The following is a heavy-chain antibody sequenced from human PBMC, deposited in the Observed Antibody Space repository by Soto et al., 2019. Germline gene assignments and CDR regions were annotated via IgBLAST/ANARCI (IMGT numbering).Heavy chain of an antibody. V-gene: IGHV1-8*01. CDR1: GYTFTSYD. Sequence: ASVKVSCKASGYTFTSYDINWVRQATGRGLEWMGWMNPNSGNTGYAQKFQGRVTMTRNTSISTAYMELSSLRSEDTAVYYCARARLDYGDHYYYMDVWGKGTTVTVSS. D-gene: IGHD4-17*01. CDR2: MNPNSGNT. J-gene: IGHJ6*03. CDR3: ARARLDYGDHYYYMDV.